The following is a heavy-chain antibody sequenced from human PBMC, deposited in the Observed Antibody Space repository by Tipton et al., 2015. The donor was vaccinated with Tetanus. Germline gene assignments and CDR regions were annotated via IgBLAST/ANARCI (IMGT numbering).Heavy chain of an antibody. V-gene: IGHV4-4*02. CDR1: GGSISSSNW. Sequence: TLSLTCAVSGGSISSSNWWSWVRQPPGKGLEWIGEIYHSGSTNCNPSLKSRVTISVDKSKNQFSLKLSSVTAADTAVYYCARVFVGVYAFDIWGQGTMVTVSS. J-gene: IGHJ3*02. CDR2: IYHSGST. D-gene: IGHD1-26*01. CDR3: ARVFVGVYAFDI.